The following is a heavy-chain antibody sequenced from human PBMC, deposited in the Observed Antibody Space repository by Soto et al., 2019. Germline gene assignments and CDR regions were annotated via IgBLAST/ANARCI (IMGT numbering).Heavy chain of an antibody. CDR1: RYANADCS. Sequence: CKDRRYANADCSLHSVRQANRQRLEWVGWINPKSGGTKNAQKFQGWVTMTRDTSITTAYMELSRLTSDDTAVYYCARDGGISRSHTKKAFDIWRQGTMVTVSS. CDR3: ARDGGISRSHTKKAFDI. J-gene: IGHJ3*02. CDR2: INPKSGGT. V-gene: IGHV1-2*04. D-gene: IGHD6-13*01.